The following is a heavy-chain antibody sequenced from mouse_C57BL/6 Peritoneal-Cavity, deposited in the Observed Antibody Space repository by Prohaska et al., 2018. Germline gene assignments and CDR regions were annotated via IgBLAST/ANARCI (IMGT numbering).Heavy chain of an antibody. J-gene: IGHJ2*01. Sequence: QVQLQQSGPDLVKPGASVKISCKASGYTFTDYYINWVKQRHGQGLEWIGWIFPGRGSTYYNEKFNGKATLTVDKSSRTAYMLISGLTSVDSAVYFCGRGEFITTVVAFDYWGQGTTLTVSS. CDR2: IFPGRGST. V-gene: IGHV1-75*01. D-gene: IGHD1-1*01. CDR1: GYTFTDYY. CDR3: GRGEFITTVVAFDY.